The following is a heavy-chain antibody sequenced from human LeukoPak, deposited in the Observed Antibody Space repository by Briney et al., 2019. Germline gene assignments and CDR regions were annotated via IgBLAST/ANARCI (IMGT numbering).Heavy chain of an antibody. V-gene: IGHV1-8*01. CDR1: GYTFTSCD. D-gene: IGHD6-19*01. CDR2: VNPNSGNT. Sequence: ASVNVSCKASGYTFTSCDINWVRQATGQGLEWMGWVNPNSGNTGYGQSFQGRITMTRDISIGTAYMELSNLTSEDTAIYYCTRGSSGRRDNWGQGTLVTVSA. J-gene: IGHJ4*02. CDR3: TRGSSGRRDN.